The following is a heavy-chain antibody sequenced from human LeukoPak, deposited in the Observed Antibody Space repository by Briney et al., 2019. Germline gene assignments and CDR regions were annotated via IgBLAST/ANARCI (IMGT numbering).Heavy chain of an antibody. CDR2: IWYDGSNK. J-gene: IGHJ4*02. D-gene: IGHD3-22*01. Sequence: GRSLRLSCAASGFTFSSYGMHWDRQAPGKGLERVAVIWYDGSNKYYADSVKGRFTISRDNSKNTLYLQMNSLRAEDTAVYYCARNVLVSSGPSDYWGQGTLVTVSS. CDR1: GFTFSSYG. V-gene: IGHV3-33*01. CDR3: ARNVLVSSGPSDY.